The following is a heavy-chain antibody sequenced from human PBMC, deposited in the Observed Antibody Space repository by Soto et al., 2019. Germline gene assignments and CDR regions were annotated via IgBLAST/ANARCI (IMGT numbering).Heavy chain of an antibody. CDR3: ARPAAAGPYYYRYGWAG. CDR1: GYSFKYCW. Sequence: LGESLNISCKGSGYSFKYCWIARVRQMPGKGLEWMGIIYPSDSDTRYSPSFQGQVTISADTSISTSYLQWSSVKASDTALYYWARPAAAGPYYYRYGWAGWGQRTPVAVSS. CDR2: IYPSDSDT. D-gene: IGHD6-13*01. V-gene: IGHV5-51*01. J-gene: IGHJ6*02.